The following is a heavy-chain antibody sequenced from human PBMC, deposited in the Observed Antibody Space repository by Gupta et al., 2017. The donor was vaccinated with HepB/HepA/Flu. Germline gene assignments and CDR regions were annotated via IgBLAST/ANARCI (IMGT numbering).Heavy chain of an antibody. CDR1: GFTFSSYA. D-gene: IGHD3-3*01. CDR2: ISGSGGST. V-gene: IGHV3-23*01. Sequence: EVQLLESGGGLVQPGGSLRLSCAASGFTFSSYAMSWVRQAPGKGLEWVSAISGSGGSTYDADSVKGRLTISRDNSKNTLYLQMNSLRAEDTAVYYCAKDQLGNYDFWSGYPGHYWGQGTLVTVSS. J-gene: IGHJ4*02. CDR3: AKDQLGNYDFWSGYPGHY.